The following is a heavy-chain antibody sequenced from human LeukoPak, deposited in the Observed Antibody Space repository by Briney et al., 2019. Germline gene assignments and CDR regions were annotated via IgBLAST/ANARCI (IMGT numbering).Heavy chain of an antibody. CDR2: ISSSRSYT. CDR3: AREDYYGSGSPWYFDL. Sequence: GGSLRLSCVASGFTFSSYSMNWVRQAPGKGLEWVSSISSSRSYTYYADSVKGRFTISRDNAKNSLNLQMNSLRAEDTAVYYCAREDYYGSGSPWYFDLWGRGTLVTVSS. CDR1: GFTFSSYS. J-gene: IGHJ2*01. V-gene: IGHV3-21*01. D-gene: IGHD3-10*01.